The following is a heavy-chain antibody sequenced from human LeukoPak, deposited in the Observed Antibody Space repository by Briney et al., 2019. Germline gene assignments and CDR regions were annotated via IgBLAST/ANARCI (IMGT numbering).Heavy chain of an antibody. V-gene: IGHV3-23*01. CDR1: GLTFSSYA. CDR3: AKDPSYYYDSSGYYPWYFDY. J-gene: IGHJ4*02. CDR2: ISGSGGST. Sequence: GGSLRLSCAASGLTFSSYAMSWIRQAPGKGLEWVSAISGSGGSTYYADSVKGRFTISRDNSKNTLYLQMNSLRAEDTAVYYCAKDPSYYYDSSGYYPWYFDYWGQGTLVTVSS. D-gene: IGHD3-22*01.